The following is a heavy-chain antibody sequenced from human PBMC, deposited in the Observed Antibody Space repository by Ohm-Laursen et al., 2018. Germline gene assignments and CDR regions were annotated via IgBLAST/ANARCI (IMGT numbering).Heavy chain of an antibody. CDR3: ARGSGFFKLDV. Sequence: GTLSLTWTVSGASMIDYFWNWIRQPPGKGLEWIGEINQSGSTKYNPSLKRRVTLSADSSNSQFSLRLTSVTAADTATYYCARGSGFFKLDVWGQGTTVTVSS. CDR2: INQSGST. V-gene: IGHV4-34*01. J-gene: IGHJ6*02. D-gene: IGHD6-19*01. CDR1: GASMIDYF.